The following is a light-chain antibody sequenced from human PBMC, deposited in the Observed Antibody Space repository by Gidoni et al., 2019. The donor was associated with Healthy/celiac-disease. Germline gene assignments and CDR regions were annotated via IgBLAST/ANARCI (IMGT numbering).Light chain of an antibody. J-gene: IGKJ1*01. Sequence: DIQMTQSPSTLSASVGDRVTITCRASQRISSWLAWYQQKPGKAPKLLIYKASSLESGVPSRFSGSGSGTEFTLTISSLQPDDFATYYCQQYLGTFGQGTKVEIK. CDR3: QQYLGT. CDR2: KAS. CDR1: QRISSW. V-gene: IGKV1-5*03.